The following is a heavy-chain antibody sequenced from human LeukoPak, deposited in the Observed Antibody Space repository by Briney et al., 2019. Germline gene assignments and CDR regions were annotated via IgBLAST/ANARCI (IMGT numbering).Heavy chain of an antibody. D-gene: IGHD2-21*01. CDR3: ARTLWPYDASDI. V-gene: IGHV3-11*04. J-gene: IGHJ3*02. CDR2: ISGSDNSM. CDR1: GFTFSDYY. Sequence: GGSLRLSCVASGFTFSDYYMSWIRQAPGKGLEWISYISGSDNSMYYVDSVKGRFTISRDNAKNSLYLQMNSLRAEDTAVYYCARTLWPYDASDIWGQGTMVTVSS.